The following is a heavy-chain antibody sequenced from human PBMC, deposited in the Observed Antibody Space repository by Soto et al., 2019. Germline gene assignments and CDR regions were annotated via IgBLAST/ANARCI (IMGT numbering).Heavy chain of an antibody. V-gene: IGHV1-2*02. CDR2: INPNSGAT. Sequence: ASVKVSCKASGYTFTGYFIHWVRQAPGQGLEWMGYINPNSGATKYAPRFQGRVTLTRDTSIRTAYMDLSNLRSDDTAVYYCARGGGTILAPLPWGQGTQVTVSS. CDR3: ARGGGTILAPLP. J-gene: IGHJ5*02. D-gene: IGHD3-3*01. CDR1: GYTFTGYF.